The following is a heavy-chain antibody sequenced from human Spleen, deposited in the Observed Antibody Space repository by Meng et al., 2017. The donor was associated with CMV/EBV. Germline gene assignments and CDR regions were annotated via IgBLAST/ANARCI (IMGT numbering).Heavy chain of an antibody. D-gene: IGHD2-2*01. J-gene: IGHJ4*02. CDR1: GYSFTGYY. V-gene: IGHV1-2*02. Sequence: ASVKVSCKASGYSFTGYYMHWLRQAPGQGLEWMGWINPNSGGTNYAQKFQGRVTMTRDTSISTAYMELSRLRSDDTAVYYCARDLEGEYQLLFGFDYWGQGTLVTVSS. CDR2: INPNSGGT. CDR3: ARDLEGEYQLLFGFDY.